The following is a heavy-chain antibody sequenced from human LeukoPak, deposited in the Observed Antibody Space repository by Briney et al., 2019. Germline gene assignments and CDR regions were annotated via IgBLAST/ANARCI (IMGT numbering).Heavy chain of an antibody. V-gene: IGHV4-39*07. D-gene: IGHD4/OR15-4a*01. Sequence: SETLSLTCTVSGGSISSSSYYWGWIRQPPGKGLEWIGSIYYSGSTYYNPSLKSRVTTSGDTSKNKFSLKLSSVTAADPAIYYCARRAYGAWYFDLWGRGTLVTVSS. J-gene: IGHJ2*01. CDR1: GGSISSSSYY. CDR2: IYYSGST. CDR3: ARRAYGAWYFDL.